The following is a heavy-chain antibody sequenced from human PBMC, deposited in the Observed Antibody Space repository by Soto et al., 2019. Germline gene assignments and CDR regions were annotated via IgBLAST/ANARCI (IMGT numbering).Heavy chain of an antibody. D-gene: IGHD2-2*01. CDR2: ISDSGST. CDR1: GFTFSNHA. Sequence: EVQLLESGGALVQTGGSPRLSCAASGFTFSNHAMNWVRQAPGKGLEWVSTISDSGSTYYADSVKGRFTISRDNSKNTLYLQMNSLRAEDTAVYYCARDPGGHYCTSTSCLYFFDHWGQGTLVIVSS. J-gene: IGHJ4*02. CDR3: ARDPGGHYCTSTSCLYFFDH. V-gene: IGHV3-23*01.